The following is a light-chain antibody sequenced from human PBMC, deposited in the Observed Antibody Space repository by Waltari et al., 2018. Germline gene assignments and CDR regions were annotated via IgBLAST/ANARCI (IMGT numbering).Light chain of an antibody. CDR2: DVS. V-gene: IGLV2-11*01. J-gene: IGLJ2*01. CDR3: CSYAGSYTFYVV. Sequence: QSALTQPRPVSGSPGQSVTIPCTGTSSDVGGYNYVSWYQPHPGKAPKLMIYDVSKRPSGVPDRFSGSKSGNTASLTISGLQAEDEADYYCCSYAGSYTFYVVFGGGTKLTVL. CDR1: SSDVGGYNY.